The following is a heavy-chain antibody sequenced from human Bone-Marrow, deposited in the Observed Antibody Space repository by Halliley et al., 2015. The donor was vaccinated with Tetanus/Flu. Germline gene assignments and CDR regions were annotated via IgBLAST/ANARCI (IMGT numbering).Heavy chain of an antibody. CDR2: IYPSDPDT. D-gene: IGHD2-21*01. Sequence: IYPSDPDTRYSPSFQGQVTISVDTSTRTAFLQWSSLRASDTAIYYCARQEGMVRNYYGMDVWGQGTTVTVS. J-gene: IGHJ6*02. CDR3: ARQEGMVRNYYGMDV. V-gene: IGHV5-51*01.